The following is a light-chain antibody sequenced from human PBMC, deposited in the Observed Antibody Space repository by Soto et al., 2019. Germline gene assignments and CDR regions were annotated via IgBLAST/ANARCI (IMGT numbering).Light chain of an antibody. J-gene: IGKJ5*01. CDR3: QQANSFPIT. Sequence: DIQTTQSPSSVSASVADIFTVTCGASQGISSWLAWYQKKPGKAPKLLIYAASSLQSGVPSRFSGSGSGTDFTLTIGSLQPEDCAIYFCQQANSFPITFGQGTRLEIK. CDR1: QGISSW. V-gene: IGKV1-12*01. CDR2: AAS.